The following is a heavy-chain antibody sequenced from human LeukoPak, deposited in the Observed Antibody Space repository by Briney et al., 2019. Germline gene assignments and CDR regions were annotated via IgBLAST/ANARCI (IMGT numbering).Heavy chain of an antibody. D-gene: IGHD3-22*01. Sequence: GGSLRLSCAASGFTFSSYGMHWVRQAPGKGLEWVAVISYDGSNKYYTDSVKGRFTISRDNSKNTLYLQMNSLRAEDTAVYYCAKGGDSSGYYFDYWGQGTLVTVSS. V-gene: IGHV3-30*18. CDR3: AKGGDSSGYYFDY. CDR1: GFTFSSYG. J-gene: IGHJ4*02. CDR2: ISYDGSNK.